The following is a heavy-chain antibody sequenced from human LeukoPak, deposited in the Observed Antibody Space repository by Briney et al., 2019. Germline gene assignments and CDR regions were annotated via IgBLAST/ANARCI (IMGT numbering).Heavy chain of an antibody. J-gene: IGHJ4*02. D-gene: IGHD5-18*01. CDR3: AKDLGYSYGYALIYFDY. CDR1: RFTFSSYA. V-gene: IGHV3-23*01. Sequence: GGSLRLSCAASRFTFSSYAMSWVRQAPGKGLEWVSAISGSGGSTYYADSVKGRFTISRDNSKNTLYLQMNSLRAEDTAVYYCAKDLGYSYGYALIYFDYWGQGTLVTVSS. CDR2: ISGSGGST.